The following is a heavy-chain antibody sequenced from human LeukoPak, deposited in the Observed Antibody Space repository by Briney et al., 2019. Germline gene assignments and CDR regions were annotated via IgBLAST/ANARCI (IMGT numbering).Heavy chain of an antibody. J-gene: IGHJ6*03. CDR2: IYYSGST. Sequence: PSETLSLTCTVSGGSLSSSSYYWGWIRQPPGKGLEWIGSIYYSGSTYYNPSLKSRVTISVDTSKNQFSLKLSSVTAADTAVYYCARGATELVRHYYYYMDVWGKGTTVTVSS. D-gene: IGHD6-6*01. V-gene: IGHV4-39*07. CDR1: GGSLSSSSYY. CDR3: ARGATELVRHYYYYMDV.